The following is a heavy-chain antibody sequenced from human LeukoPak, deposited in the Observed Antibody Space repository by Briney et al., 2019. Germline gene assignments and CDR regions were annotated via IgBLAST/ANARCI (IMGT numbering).Heavy chain of an antibody. CDR2: INTDGSIT. CDR1: GFTFSDYW. J-gene: IGHJ4*02. Sequence: LSGGSLRLSCAASGFTFSDYWIYWVRQAPGKGLVWVSRINTDGSITNYADSVKGRFSISRDNAKNTLYLQMSSLRAEDTAVYYCARDRGPRTGFMVREAYDYWGQGTLVTVSS. D-gene: IGHD3-10*01. V-gene: IGHV3-74*01. CDR3: ARDRGPRTGFMVREAYDY.